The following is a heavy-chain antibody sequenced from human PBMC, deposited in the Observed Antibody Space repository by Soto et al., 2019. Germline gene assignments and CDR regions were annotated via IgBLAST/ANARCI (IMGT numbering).Heavy chain of an antibody. Sequence: GGSLRLSCAASGFTFSSYAMSWVCQAPGKGLEWVSAISGSGGSTYYADSVKGRFTISRDNSKNTLYLQMNSLRAEDTAVYYCAKARGGAVAMENYYFDYRGQGTLVTVSS. D-gene: IGHD6-19*01. V-gene: IGHV3-23*01. CDR2: ISGSGGST. CDR1: GFTFSSYA. J-gene: IGHJ4*02. CDR3: AKARGGAVAMENYYFDY.